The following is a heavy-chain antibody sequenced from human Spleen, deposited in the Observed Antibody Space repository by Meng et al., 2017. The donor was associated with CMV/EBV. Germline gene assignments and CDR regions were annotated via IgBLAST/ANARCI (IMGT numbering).Heavy chain of an antibody. CDR2: ISGGGGSS. CDR1: GFTFSAYA. Sequence: GESLKISCAASGFTFSAYAMSWVRQAPGKGLEWVSTISGGGGSSYYADSVKGRFTISRDNSKSTLYLQMNSLRAEDTATYYCARAIDKLGYCTSASCYYFDSWGQGTLVTGSS. CDR3: ARAIDKLGYCTSASCYYFDS. D-gene: IGHD2-2*01. V-gene: IGHV3-23*01. J-gene: IGHJ4*02.